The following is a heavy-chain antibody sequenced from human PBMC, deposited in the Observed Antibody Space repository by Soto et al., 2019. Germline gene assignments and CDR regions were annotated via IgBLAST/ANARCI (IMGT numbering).Heavy chain of an antibody. CDR3: ARSMGPGIHYFDY. Sequence: EVQLLESGGGLVQPGGSLRLSCALSGFTFSTYDMSYAMSWVRQAPGKGLEGVSTLSDSTYYADSVKGLFTISTDNSKSTLFLQMNSLRAADTAVYYCARSMGPGIHYFDYWGQGTLVTVSS. V-gene: IGHV3-23*01. CDR1: GFTFSTYDMSYA. J-gene: IGHJ4*02. CDR2: LSDST. D-gene: IGHD2-8*01.